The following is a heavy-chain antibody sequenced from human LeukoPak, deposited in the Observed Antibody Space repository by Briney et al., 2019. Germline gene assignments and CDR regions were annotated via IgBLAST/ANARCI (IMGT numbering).Heavy chain of an antibody. CDR2: IYYSGST. J-gene: IGHJ4*02. CDR3: ARDYYDFWSGYYYRHFDY. D-gene: IGHD3-3*01. V-gene: IGHV4-59*08. CDR1: GGSISSYY. Sequence: PSETLSLTCTVSGGSISSYYWSWIRQPPGKGLEWIGTIYYSGSTYYNPSLKSRVTISVDTSKNQFSLKLSSVTAADTAVYYCARDYYDFWSGYYYRHFDYWGQGTLVTVSS.